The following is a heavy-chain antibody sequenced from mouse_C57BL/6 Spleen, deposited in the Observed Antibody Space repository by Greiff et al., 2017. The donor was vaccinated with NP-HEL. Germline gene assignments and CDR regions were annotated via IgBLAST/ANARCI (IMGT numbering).Heavy chain of an antibody. J-gene: IGHJ2*01. CDR3: ARGDYDGAYYFDY. V-gene: IGHV1-39*01. CDR2: INPNYGTT. D-gene: IGHD2-4*01. Sequence: EVQLQESGPELVKPGASVKISCKASGYSFTDYNMNWVKQSNGQSLEWIGVINPNYGTTSYNQKFKGKATLTVDQSSSTAYMQLNSLTSEDSAVCYCARGDYDGAYYFDYWGQGTTRTVSS. CDR1: GYSFTDYN.